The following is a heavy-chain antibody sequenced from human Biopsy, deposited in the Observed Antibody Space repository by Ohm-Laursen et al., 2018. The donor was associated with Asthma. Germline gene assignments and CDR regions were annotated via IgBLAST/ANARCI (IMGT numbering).Heavy chain of an antibody. J-gene: IGHJ3*01. CDR3: ARTYYDFLTGQVKDVFGV. V-gene: IGHV1-3*04. CDR1: AYNVISFA. Sequence: ASVNVSCNASAYNVISFAIHWVRQAPGQRLEWMGWGNTGNGDTKYSQKFQGRVTITRDTSANTAYMELRSLRSEDTATYYCARTYYDFLTGQVKDVFGVWGQGTMVTVSS. D-gene: IGHD3-9*01. CDR2: GNTGNGDT.